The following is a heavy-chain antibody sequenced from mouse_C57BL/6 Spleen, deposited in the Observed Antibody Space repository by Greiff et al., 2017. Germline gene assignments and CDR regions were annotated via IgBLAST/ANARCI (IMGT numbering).Heavy chain of an antibody. D-gene: IGHD2-5*01. CDR3: ARSTAYDSNYEAY. Sequence: QVQLQQSGPELVKPGASVKISCKASGYAFSSSWMNWVKQRPGQGLEWIGRIYPGDGDTNYNGKFKGKATLTADKSSSTAYMQLSSLTSEDSAVYFCARSTAYDSNYEAYGGQGTLVTVSA. V-gene: IGHV1-82*01. J-gene: IGHJ3*01. CDR2: IYPGDGDT. CDR1: GYAFSSSW.